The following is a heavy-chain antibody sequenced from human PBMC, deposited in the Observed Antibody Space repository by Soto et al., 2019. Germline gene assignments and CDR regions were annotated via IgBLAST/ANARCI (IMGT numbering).Heavy chain of an antibody. V-gene: IGHV3-23*01. J-gene: IGHJ4*02. CDR1: GFNFNKYA. D-gene: IGHD2-15*01. Sequence: EVQLLESGGGLVRPGESLRLSCAASGFNFNKYAMSWVRQAPGEGLEWVSGISCCGGTASYADSVKGRFTIARDDAKNTLYLYMNSRRVEDSAEYYCVNADGQHWLLPHLENWGRGTLVTVS. CDR2: ISCCGGTA. CDR3: VNADGQHWLLPHLEN.